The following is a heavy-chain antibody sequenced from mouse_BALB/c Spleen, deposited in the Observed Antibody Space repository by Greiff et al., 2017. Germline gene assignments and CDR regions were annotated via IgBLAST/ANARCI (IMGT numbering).Heavy chain of an antibody. Sequence: VQLQQSGAELVRPGALVKLSCKASGFNIKDYYMHWVKQRPEQGLEWIGWIDPENGNTIYDPKFQGKASITADTSSNTAYLQLSSLTSEDTAVYYCARGDYGLYWYFDVWGAGTTVTVSS. CDR1: GFNIKDYY. CDR3: ARGDYGLYWYFDV. J-gene: IGHJ1*01. D-gene: IGHD1-1*02. V-gene: IGHV14-1*02. CDR2: IDPENGNT.